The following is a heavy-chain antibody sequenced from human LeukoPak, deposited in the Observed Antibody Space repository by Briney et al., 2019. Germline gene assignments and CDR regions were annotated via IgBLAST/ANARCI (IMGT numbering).Heavy chain of an antibody. D-gene: IGHD6-19*01. CDR2: INPNSGGT. Sequence: ASVKVSCKASGYTFTGYYMHWVRQAPGQGLEWMGWINPNSGGTNYAQKFQGRVTMTRDTSISTAYMELSRLRSDDTAVYYCARDRYSSGWYVDYWRQGTLVTVSS. V-gene: IGHV1-2*02. J-gene: IGHJ4*02. CDR3: ARDRYSSGWYVDY. CDR1: GYTFTGYY.